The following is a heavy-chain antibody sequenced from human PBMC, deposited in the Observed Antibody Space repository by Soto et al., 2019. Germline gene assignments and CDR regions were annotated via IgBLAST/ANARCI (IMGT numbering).Heavy chain of an antibody. J-gene: IGHJ6*02. Sequence: QVQLQESGPGLVKPSETLSLTCTVSGGSVSSGSYYWSWIRQPPGKGLEWIGYIYYSGSTNYNPSLKSRVTISVDTSKNQFSLKLSSVTAADTAVYYCARADNSEWELPDYYYYGMDVWGQGTTVTVSS. V-gene: IGHV4-61*01. CDR1: GGSVSSGSYY. D-gene: IGHD1-26*01. CDR2: IYYSGST. CDR3: ARADNSEWELPDYYYYGMDV.